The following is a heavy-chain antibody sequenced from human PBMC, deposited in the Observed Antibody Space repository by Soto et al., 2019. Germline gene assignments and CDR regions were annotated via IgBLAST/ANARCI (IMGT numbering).Heavy chain of an antibody. Sequence: PGGSLRLSCAASGFTFTNYAMTWVRQAPGKGLEWVSTITTSGTFYGDTVKGRFTISRDNSKSTLYLQMSSLRAEDTAVYYCAKTDKFNSQSSGWANRFDYWGQGTPVTVSS. J-gene: IGHJ4*02. CDR3: AKTDKFNSQSSGWANRFDY. D-gene: IGHD6-19*01. CDR1: GFTFTNYA. V-gene: IGHV3-23*01. CDR2: ITTSGT.